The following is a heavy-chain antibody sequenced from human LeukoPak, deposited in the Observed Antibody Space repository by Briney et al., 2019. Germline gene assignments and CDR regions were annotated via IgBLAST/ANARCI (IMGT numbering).Heavy chain of an antibody. V-gene: IGHV1-46*01. J-gene: IGHJ5*02. CDR2: INPSGGST. CDR1: GYTFTGYY. CDR3: ARDHGPELGTNWFDP. D-gene: IGHD3-3*02. Sequence: GASVKVSCKASGYTFTGYYMHWVRQAPGQGLEWMGIINPSGGSTSYAQKFQGRVTMPRDTSTSTVYMELSSLRSEDTAVYYCARDHGPELGTNWFDPWGQGTLVTVSS.